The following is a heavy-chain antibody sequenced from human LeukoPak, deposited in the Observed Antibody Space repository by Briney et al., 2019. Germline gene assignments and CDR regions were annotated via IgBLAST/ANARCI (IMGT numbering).Heavy chain of an antibody. J-gene: IGHJ6*03. V-gene: IGHV4-34*01. CDR3: ARLTTVSADYYYYYMDV. CDR2: INHSGST. D-gene: IGHD4-17*01. CDR1: GGSFSGYY. Sequence: SETLSLTCAVYGGSFSGYYWSWIRQPPGKGLEWIGEINHSGSTNYNPSLKSRVTISVDTSKNQFSLKLSSVTAADTAVYYCARLTTVSADYYYYYMDVWGKGTTVTISS.